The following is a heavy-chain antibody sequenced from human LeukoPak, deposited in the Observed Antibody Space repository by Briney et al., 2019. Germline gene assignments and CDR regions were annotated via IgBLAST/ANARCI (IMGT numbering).Heavy chain of an antibody. J-gene: IGHJ4*02. V-gene: IGHV3-53*01. D-gene: IGHD5-12*01. CDR1: GFTVTSNY. Sequence: QPGGSLRLSCAPSGFTVTSNYMSWVRQPPGKWLEWVSLIYNDGSRTYYADSVRGRFTICRDTSEGTVYIQMDSLGPEDTAVYCCATDGYHYFDYWGQGTLVTVSS. CDR2: IYNDGSRT. CDR3: ATDGYHYFDY.